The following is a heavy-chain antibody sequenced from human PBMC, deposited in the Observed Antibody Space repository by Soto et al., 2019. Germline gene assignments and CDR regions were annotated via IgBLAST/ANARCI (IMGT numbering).Heavy chain of an antibody. Sequence: EVQLLESGGGLVQPGGSLRLSCVASGFIFSNYAMSWVRQTPEKRLEWVSSISASGGTTYYTDSVKGRFTISRDNSKNTLYLELNSLSAEDTAVYYCANGALAAVSGRGDWFDPWGQGTLVTVSS. V-gene: IGHV3-23*01. CDR1: GFIFSNYA. CDR3: ANGALAAVSGRGDWFDP. J-gene: IGHJ5*02. CDR2: ISASGGTT. D-gene: IGHD6-19*01.